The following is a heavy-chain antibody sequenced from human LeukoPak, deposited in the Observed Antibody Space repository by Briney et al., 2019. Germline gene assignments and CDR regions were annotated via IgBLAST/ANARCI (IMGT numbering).Heavy chain of an antibody. Sequence: SETLSLTCAVYGGSFSGYYWSWIRQPPGKGLEWIGEINHSGSTNYNPSLKSRVTISVDTSKNQFSLKLSSVTAADTAVYYCARGRRYYYDGSGYHDYWGQGTLVTVSS. CDR2: INHSGST. CDR1: GGSFSGYY. D-gene: IGHD3-22*01. V-gene: IGHV4-34*01. CDR3: ARGRRYYYDGSGYHDY. J-gene: IGHJ4*02.